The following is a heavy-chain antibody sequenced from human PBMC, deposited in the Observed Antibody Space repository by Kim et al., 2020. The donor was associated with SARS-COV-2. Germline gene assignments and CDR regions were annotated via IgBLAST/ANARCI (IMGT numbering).Heavy chain of an antibody. Sequence: GGSLTLSCVASGFPFTTYTMNWVRQAPGKGLEWVSGISGSGRSTYYADSVKGRFTVSRDNSTNTLYLQMNSLRVEDTAVYYCAKEVRVTTETTGGDYFNFWGQGTLVTVSS. D-gene: IGHD4-17*01. CDR1: GFPFTTYT. V-gene: IGHV3-23*01. J-gene: IGHJ4*02. CDR3: AKEVRVTTETTGGDYFNF. CDR2: ISGSGRST.